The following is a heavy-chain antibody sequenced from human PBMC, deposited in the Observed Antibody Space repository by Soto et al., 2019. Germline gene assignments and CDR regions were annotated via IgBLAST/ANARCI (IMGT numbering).Heavy chain of an antibody. J-gene: IGHJ6*02. CDR2: ISYDGNNK. CDR3: ARDRPNSSWYDYYYYYGMDV. Sequence: GSLRLSCAASGFTFSSYAIHWVRQAPGKGLEWVAVISYDGNNKYYADSVKGRFTISRDNSKNTLYLQMNSLRAEDTAVYYCARDRPNSSWYDYYYYYGMDVWGQGTTVTVSS. CDR1: GFTFSSYA. V-gene: IGHV3-30-3*01. D-gene: IGHD6-13*01.